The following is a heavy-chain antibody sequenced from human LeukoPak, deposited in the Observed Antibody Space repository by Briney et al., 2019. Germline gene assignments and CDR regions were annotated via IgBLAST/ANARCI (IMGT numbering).Heavy chain of an antibody. CDR1: GGSISSYY. CDR3: ARHYGP. D-gene: IGHD3-16*01. Sequence: SKTLSLTCTVSGGSISSYYWSWIRQPPGKGLEWIGSIYDSGSTYYNPSLKSRVTISVDTSKNQFSLKLNSVTAADTAVYYCARHYGPWGQGTLVTVSS. V-gene: IGHV4-59*05. J-gene: IGHJ5*02. CDR2: IYDSGST.